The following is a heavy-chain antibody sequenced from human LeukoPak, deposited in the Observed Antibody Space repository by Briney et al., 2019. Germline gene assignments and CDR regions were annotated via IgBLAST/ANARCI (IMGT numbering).Heavy chain of an antibody. CDR3: AKDPDLVRSFDY. CDR2: ITGSGDFT. Sequence: LPGGPLRLSCAASGFTFSSYAMTWVRQAPGKGLEWVSSITGSGDFTYYADSVKGRFTISRDNSKNTLYLQMNSLRAEDTAVYYCAKDPDLVRSFDYWGQGTLVTVSS. V-gene: IGHV3-23*01. CDR1: GFTFSSYA. D-gene: IGHD6-13*01. J-gene: IGHJ4*02.